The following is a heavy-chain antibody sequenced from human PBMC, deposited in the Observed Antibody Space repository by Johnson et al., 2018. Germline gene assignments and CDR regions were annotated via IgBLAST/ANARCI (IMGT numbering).Heavy chain of an antibody. J-gene: IGHJ3*02. CDR3: ARTYEYYYDSSGKVLAFDI. Sequence: QVQLQESGPGLVKPSETLSLTCTVSGGSISSSSYYWGWIRQPPGKGLAWIGSIYYSGSTYYNPSLKRRVTISVDTSKNQFALKLRLVTAADTAGYYCARTYEYYYDSSGKVLAFDIWGQGTMVTVSS. D-gene: IGHD3-22*01. CDR2: IYYSGST. CDR1: GGSISSSSYY. V-gene: IGHV4-39*07.